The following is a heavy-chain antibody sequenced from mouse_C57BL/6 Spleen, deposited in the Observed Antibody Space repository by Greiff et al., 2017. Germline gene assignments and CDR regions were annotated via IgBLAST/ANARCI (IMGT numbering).Heavy chain of an antibody. D-gene: IGHD2-3*01. V-gene: IGHV1-69*01. J-gene: IGHJ3*01. CDR3: ALIYDGYFAY. Sequence: QVQLQQPGAELVMPGASVKLSCKASGYTFTSYWMHWVKQRPGQGLEWIGEIDPSDSYTNYNQKFKGKSTLTVDKSSSTAYMQLSCLTSEGSAVYYCALIYDGYFAYWGQGTLVTVSA. CDR1: GYTFTSYW. CDR2: IDPSDSYT.